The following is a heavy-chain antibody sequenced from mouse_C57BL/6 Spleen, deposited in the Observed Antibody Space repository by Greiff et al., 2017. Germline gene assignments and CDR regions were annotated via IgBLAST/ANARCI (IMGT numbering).Heavy chain of an antibody. CDR3: AREAYYGSSGYFDV. D-gene: IGHD1-1*01. Sequence: VQLQQSGAELARPGASVKLSCKASGYTFTSYGISWVKQRTGQGLEWIGEIYPRSGNTYYNEKFKGKATLTADKSSSTAYMELRSLTSEDSAVYFCAREAYYGSSGYFDVWGTGTTVTVSS. CDR2: IYPRSGNT. J-gene: IGHJ1*03. CDR1: GYTFTSYG. V-gene: IGHV1-81*01.